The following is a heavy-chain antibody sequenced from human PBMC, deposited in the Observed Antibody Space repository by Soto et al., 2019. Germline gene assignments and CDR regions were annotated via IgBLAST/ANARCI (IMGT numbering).Heavy chain of an antibody. Sequence: SVKVSCKASGGTFSSYAISWVRQAPGQGLEWMGGIIPIFGTANYAQKFQGRVTITADESTSTAYMELSSLRSEDTAVYYCATKNYDILTGYYRGYYYGMDVWGQGTTVTVSS. J-gene: IGHJ6*02. D-gene: IGHD3-9*01. CDR2: IIPIFGTA. CDR3: ATKNYDILTGYYRGYYYGMDV. V-gene: IGHV1-69*13. CDR1: GGTFSSYA.